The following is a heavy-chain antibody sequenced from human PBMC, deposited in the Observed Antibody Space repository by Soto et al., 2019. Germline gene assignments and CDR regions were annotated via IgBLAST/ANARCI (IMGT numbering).Heavy chain of an antibody. CDR3: ARDPSYDSSAYLCDY. D-gene: IGHD3-22*01. J-gene: IGHJ4*02. CDR1: GFTFNNYA. Sequence: QVQLVASGGGVLQPGRSLRLSCAASGFTFNNYAFHWVRQAPGKGLEWVAFIWKDGSTKYYVDSVKGRFTISRDNSKNAVYLEMNSLRAEDTAMYYCARDPSYDSSAYLCDYWGQGTLVSVSS. CDR2: IWKDGSTK. V-gene: IGHV3-33*01.